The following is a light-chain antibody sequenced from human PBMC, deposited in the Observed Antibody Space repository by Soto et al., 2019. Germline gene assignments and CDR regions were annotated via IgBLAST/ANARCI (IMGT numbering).Light chain of an antibody. V-gene: IGKV3-15*01. CDR3: QQYNNWPPYT. J-gene: IGKJ2*01. CDR1: QSVSSN. CDR2: GAS. Sequence: EIVMTQSPATLSVSPGERATLSCRASQSVSSNLAWYQQKPCQAPRLLIYGASTRATGIAARFSGSGTGTEFTLIISSLQSEDFAVYYCQQYNNWPPYTFGQGTKLEIK.